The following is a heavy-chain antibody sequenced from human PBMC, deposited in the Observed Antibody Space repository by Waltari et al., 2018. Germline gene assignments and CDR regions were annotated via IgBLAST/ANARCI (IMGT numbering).Heavy chain of an antibody. V-gene: IGHV3-74*01. CDR2: INYDGSGT. D-gene: IGHD6-25*01. Sequence: EVQLVASGGGLVQPGGSLRLSCAASGITLSKYWMHWVRQAPGKGLLWVSGINYDGSGTYYADSVKGRFTISRDNAKGTMFLQMNSLRAEDTAMYYCTLSFSGGKSWGQGTLVTVSS. J-gene: IGHJ4*02. CDR1: GITLSKYW. CDR3: TLSFSGGKS.